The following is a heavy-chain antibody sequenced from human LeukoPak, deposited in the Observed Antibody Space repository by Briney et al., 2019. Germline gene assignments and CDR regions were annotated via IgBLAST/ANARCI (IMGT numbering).Heavy chain of an antibody. CDR1: GFTFSNAW. J-gene: IGHJ4*02. CDR3: TLLWFGESTQDY. V-gene: IGHV3-15*01. CDR2: IKSKTDGGTT. Sequence: GGSLRLSCAASGFTFSNAWMSWVRQAPGKGLEWVGRIKSKTDGGTTDYAAPVKGRFTISRDDSKSTLYLQMNSLKTEDTAVYYCTLLWFGESTQDYWGQGTLVTVSS. D-gene: IGHD3-10*01.